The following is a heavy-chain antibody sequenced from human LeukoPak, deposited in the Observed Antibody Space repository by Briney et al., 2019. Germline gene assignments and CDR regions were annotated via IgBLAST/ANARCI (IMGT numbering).Heavy chain of an antibody. CDR2: IYPADSDT. D-gene: IGHD3-10*01. J-gene: IGHJ3*02. CDR1: GNSFPIYW. CDR3: ARAPDVIRGVIPIGDAFDI. Sequence: GESLKISCKGSGNSFPIYWIGWVRQMPGKGLEWMGIIYPADSDTRYSPSFQGQVTISADKSLSTAYLQWSSLKASDTAMYYCARAPDVIRGVIPIGDAFDIWGQGTMVTVSS. V-gene: IGHV5-51*01.